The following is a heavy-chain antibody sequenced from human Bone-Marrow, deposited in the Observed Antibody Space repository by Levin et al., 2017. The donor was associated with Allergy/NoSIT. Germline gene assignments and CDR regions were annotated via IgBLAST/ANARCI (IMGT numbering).Heavy chain of an antibody. Sequence: SCEASTFTFTNYAMSWVRQAPGKGLEWISAISDTGGSTYHADSVKGRFTISRDNSKNSLYLQMNSLRAEDTAVYYCAKGSASSRPYYFDYWGQGTLVTVSS. D-gene: IGHD6-6*01. CDR1: TFTFTNYA. CDR2: ISDTGGST. J-gene: IGHJ4*02. V-gene: IGHV3-23*01. CDR3: AKGSASSRPYYFDY.